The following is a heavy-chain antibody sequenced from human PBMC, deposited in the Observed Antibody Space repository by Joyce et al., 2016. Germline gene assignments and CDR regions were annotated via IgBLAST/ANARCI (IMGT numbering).Heavy chain of an antibody. V-gene: IGHV3-7*03. J-gene: IGHJ6*02. Sequence: LRLSCAAAGFTFSSYWMTWVRQAPGKGLEWVANVRKHGSETHYVDSVKGRFTISRDNAKNSLYLQMTSLRAEDTAVYYCAGEGRYYYYYGMDVWGQGTTVTVSS. CDR1: GFTFSSYW. CDR2: VRKHGSET. CDR3: AGEGRYYYYYGMDV. D-gene: IGHD2-2*01.